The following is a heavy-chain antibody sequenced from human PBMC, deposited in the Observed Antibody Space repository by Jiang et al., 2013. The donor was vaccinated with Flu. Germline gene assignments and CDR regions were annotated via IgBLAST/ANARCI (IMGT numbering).Heavy chain of an antibody. CDR2: ISGSGGST. V-gene: IGHV3-23*01. D-gene: IGHD4-23*01. Sequence: VSAISGSGGSTYYADSVKGRFTISRDNSKNTLYLQMNSLRAEDTAVYYCAKGDTVVTPVYFQHWGQGTLVTVSS. J-gene: IGHJ1*01. CDR3: AKGDTVVTPVYFQH.